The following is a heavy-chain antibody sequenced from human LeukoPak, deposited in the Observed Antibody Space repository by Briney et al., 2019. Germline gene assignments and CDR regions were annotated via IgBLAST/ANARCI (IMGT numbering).Heavy chain of an antibody. V-gene: IGHV3-7*05. D-gene: IGHD3-10*01. J-gene: IGHJ4*02. CDR1: GFSFIRSW. CDR2: INQDGSEK. Sequence: PGGSLRLSCAASGFSFIRSWMTWVRQAPGKGLEWVANINQDGSEKYYVDSVKGRFTISRDNAKNSLDLQMSGLRAEDTAVYYCAKERGNYFDYWGQGTLVTVSS. CDR3: AKERGNYFDY.